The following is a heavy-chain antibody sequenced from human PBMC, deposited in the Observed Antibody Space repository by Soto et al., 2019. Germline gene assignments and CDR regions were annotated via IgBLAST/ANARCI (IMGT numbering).Heavy chain of an antibody. J-gene: IGHJ6*02. Sequence: ASVKVSCKASGYTFTSYYMHWVRQAPGQGLEWMGIINPSGGSTSYAQKFQGRVTMTRDTSTSTVYMELSSLRSEDTAVYYCARGVLRRPDYYSYGMDVWGQGTTVTVSS. D-gene: IGHD5-12*01. CDR1: GYTFTSYY. CDR2: INPSGGST. CDR3: ARGVLRRPDYYSYGMDV. V-gene: IGHV1-46*01.